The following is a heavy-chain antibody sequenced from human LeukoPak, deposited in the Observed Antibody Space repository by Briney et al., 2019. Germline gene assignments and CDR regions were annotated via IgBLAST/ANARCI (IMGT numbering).Heavy chain of an antibody. CDR2: IKQDGSKT. D-gene: IGHD3-10*01. J-gene: IGHJ4*02. CDR3: ARDYYASGSHDY. V-gene: IGHV3-7*04. Sequence: GVSLRLSCAASGFTFSTYWMSWVRQAPGKGLEWVGNIKQDGSKTYYVDSVKGRFTISRDNAKNSLYLQMNSLRAEDTALYYCARDYYASGSHDYWGQGTLVTASA. CDR1: GFTFSTYW.